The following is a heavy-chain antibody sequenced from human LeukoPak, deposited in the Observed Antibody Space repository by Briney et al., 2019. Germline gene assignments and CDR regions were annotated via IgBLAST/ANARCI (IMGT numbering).Heavy chain of an antibody. CDR1: GGSISSYY. V-gene: IGHV4-59*01. CDR2: IYYSGST. D-gene: IGHD1-14*01. CDR3: ARLDHPGYYYYYYMDV. Sequence: SETLSLTCTVSGGSISSYYWSWIRQPPGKGLEWTGYIYYSGSTNYNPSLKSRVTISVDTSKNQFSLKLSSVTAADTAVYYCARLDHPGYYYYYYMDVWGKGTTVTVSS. J-gene: IGHJ6*03.